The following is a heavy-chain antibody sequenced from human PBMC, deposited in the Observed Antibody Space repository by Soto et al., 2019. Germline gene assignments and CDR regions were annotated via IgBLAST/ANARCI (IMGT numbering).Heavy chain of an antibody. CDR1: GYSFTSHW. Sequence: GESLKISCKGSGYSFTSHWIGWVRQMPGKGLEWMGTMYPGDSDTRYSPSFQGHVTISADKSINTAYVQWSSLKSSYTALYFCARRSNDHYGMDVWGQGTTVTVSS. CDR2: MYPGDSDT. CDR3: ARRSNDHYGMDV. D-gene: IGHD1-1*01. J-gene: IGHJ6*02. V-gene: IGHV5-51*01.